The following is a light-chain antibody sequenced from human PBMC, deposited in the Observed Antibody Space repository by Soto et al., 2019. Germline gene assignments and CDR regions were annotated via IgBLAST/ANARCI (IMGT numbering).Light chain of an antibody. J-gene: IGKJ1*01. CDR3: HQYGYSPPT. CDR1: NSVPYKY. V-gene: IGKV3-20*01. Sequence: EIVLTQSPGTLSFSXGERATLWYRDSNSVPYKYLAWSQHKSGEPPSLLXYGESSRAPGIQDRFSGSGSGTDFTLTISRLEPEDFAVYYSHQYGYSPPTFGQGTKVDI. CDR2: GES.